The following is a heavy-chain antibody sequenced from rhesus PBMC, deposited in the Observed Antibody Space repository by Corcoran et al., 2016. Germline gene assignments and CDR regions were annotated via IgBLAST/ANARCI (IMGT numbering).Heavy chain of an antibody. CDR2: TTPNNSTP. CDR1: GYVLTSYY. V-gene: IGHV1-180*01. Sequence: QVQLVQSGAEIMQPGASVKLSCKASGYVLTSYYINWLRQAPGQGLEWIVRTTPNNSTPLTARDSQGIDAITTQPSTSTSYMKRSDMTADDTAVYFCTRNTSYVFGFDYWGQGVLVTVSS. J-gene: IGHJ4*01. D-gene: IGHD4-29*01. CDR3: TRNTSYVFGFDY.